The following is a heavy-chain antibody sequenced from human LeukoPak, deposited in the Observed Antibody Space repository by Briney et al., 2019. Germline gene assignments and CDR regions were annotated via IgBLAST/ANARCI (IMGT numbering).Heavy chain of an antibody. V-gene: IGHV3-21*01. CDR1: GFTFSSYA. D-gene: IGHD3-22*01. CDR2: ISRSSNYK. Sequence: GGSLRLSCAASGFTFSSYAMSWVRQAPGKGLEWVSSISRSSNYKYYADSVKGRFTISRDNAKNSLYLQMNSLRAEDTALYYCASSRYDSSGYYGIIGYWGQGTLVTVSS. J-gene: IGHJ4*02. CDR3: ASSRYDSSGYYGIIGY.